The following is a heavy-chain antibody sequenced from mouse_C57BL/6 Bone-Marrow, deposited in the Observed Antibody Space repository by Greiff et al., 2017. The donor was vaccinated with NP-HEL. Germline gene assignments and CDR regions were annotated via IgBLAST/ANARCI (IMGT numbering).Heavy chain of an antibody. D-gene: IGHD4-1*01. Sequence: FQLQQSGAELVRPGTSVKMSCKASGYTFPNYWIGWAKQRPGHGLEWIGDIYPGGGYTNYNEKFKGKATLTADKSSSTAYMQFSSLTSEDSAIYYCARLGTGSSSYYFDYWGQGTTLTVSS. CDR1: GYTFPNYW. J-gene: IGHJ2*01. CDR2: IYPGGGYT. V-gene: IGHV1-63*01. CDR3: ARLGTGSSSYYFDY.